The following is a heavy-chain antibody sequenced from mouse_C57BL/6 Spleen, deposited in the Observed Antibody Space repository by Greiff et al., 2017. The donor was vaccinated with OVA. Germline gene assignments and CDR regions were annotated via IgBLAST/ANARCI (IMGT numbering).Heavy chain of an antibody. CDR3: ARRDYYGSSWFAY. CDR1: GYTFTSYW. V-gene: IGHV1-61*01. J-gene: IGHJ3*01. CDR2: IYPSDSET. Sequence: QVQLQQPGAELVRPGSSVKLSCKASGYTFTSYWMDWVKQRPGQGLEWIGNIYPSDSETHYNQKFKDKATLTVDNSSSPAYMQLSSLTSEDSAVYYCARRDYYGSSWFAYWGQGTLVTVSA. D-gene: IGHD1-1*01.